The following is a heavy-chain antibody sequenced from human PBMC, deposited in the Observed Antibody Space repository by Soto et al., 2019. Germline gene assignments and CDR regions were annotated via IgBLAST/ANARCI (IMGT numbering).Heavy chain of an antibody. J-gene: IGHJ4*02. V-gene: IGHV4-34*01. CDR3: ARGPGLRTNGGSGSYYLDY. CDR2: INHSGST. CDR1: GGSFSGYY. Sequence: QVQLQQWGAGLLKPSETLSLTCAVYGGSFSGYYWSWIRQPPGKGLEWIGEINHSGSTNYNPSLKSRVTISVDTSKNQFSLKLSSVTAADTAVYYCARGPGLRTNGGSGSYYLDYWGQGTLVTVSS. D-gene: IGHD3-10*01.